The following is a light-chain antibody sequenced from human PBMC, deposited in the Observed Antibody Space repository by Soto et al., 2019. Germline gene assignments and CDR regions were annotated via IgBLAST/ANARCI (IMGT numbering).Light chain of an antibody. CDR2: SNN. CDR3: AAWDDSLDRTWF. CDR1: RSNIGSNT. V-gene: IGLV1-44*01. Sequence: QSVLTQPPSASGTPAQTVTISCSGSRSNIGSNTVNWYQQLPGSAPKLLIYSNNQRPSGVPDRFSGSKSGTSATLAISGLKYYDEADYYCAAWDDSLDRTWFIGTGAKVTVL. J-gene: IGLJ1*01.